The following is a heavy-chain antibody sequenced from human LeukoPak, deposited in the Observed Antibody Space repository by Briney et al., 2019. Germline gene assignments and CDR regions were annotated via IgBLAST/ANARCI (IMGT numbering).Heavy chain of an antibody. CDR1: RFIFSTYL. Sequence: PGGSLRLSCDASRFIFSTYLMIWVRPAPGKGLEWVSSITGSSNTYYANSVKGRFTISRDNANNSLSLQMNSLRAEDTAPYYWAKRAGESSGGAPFDNWGQGTLVTVSS. D-gene: IGHD6-19*01. V-gene: IGHV3-69-1*02. CDR2: ITGSSNT. CDR3: AKRAGESSGGAPFDN. J-gene: IGHJ4*02.